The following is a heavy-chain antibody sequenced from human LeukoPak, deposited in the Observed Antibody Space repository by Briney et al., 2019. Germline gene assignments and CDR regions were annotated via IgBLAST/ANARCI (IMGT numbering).Heavy chain of an antibody. CDR2: INSNGDRT. D-gene: IGHD5-12*01. CDR3: AKPPTNYYYYMDV. Sequence: GGSLRLSCAASGFKFDDYGMSWVRQAPGKGLEWVSGINSNGDRTGYADSVKGRFTISRDNAKNSLYLQVNSLRAEDTAVYYCAKPPTNYYYYMDVWGKGTTVTVSS. J-gene: IGHJ6*03. CDR1: GFKFDDYG. V-gene: IGHV3-20*04.